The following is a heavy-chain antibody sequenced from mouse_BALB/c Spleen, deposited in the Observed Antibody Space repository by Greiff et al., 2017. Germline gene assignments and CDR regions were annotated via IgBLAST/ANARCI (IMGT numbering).Heavy chain of an antibody. CDR2: ISSGGSYT. D-gene: IGHD2-4*01. V-gene: IGHV5-6*01. Sequence: EVKLVESGGDLVKPGGSLKLSCAASGFTFSSYGMSWVRQTPDKRLEWVATISSGGSYTYYPDSVKGRFTISRDNAKNPLYLQMSSLKSEDTAMYYCARHGEYDYDGGYYAMDYWGQGTSVTVSS. J-gene: IGHJ4*01. CDR3: ARHGEYDYDGGYYAMDY. CDR1: GFTFSSYG.